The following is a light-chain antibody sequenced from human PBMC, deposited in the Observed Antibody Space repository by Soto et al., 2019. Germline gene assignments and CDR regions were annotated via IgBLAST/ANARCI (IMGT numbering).Light chain of an antibody. CDR1: QGISSY. V-gene: IGKV1-9*01. Sequence: DIQLTQSPSFLSASVGDRVTITCLASQGISSYLAWYQQIPGKAPNLLIYAASTLQSGVPSRFSGSGSGTEFTLTISSLQPEDFATYYCHQLNSYPHTFGQGTRLEMK. J-gene: IGKJ5*01. CDR3: HQLNSYPHT. CDR2: AAS.